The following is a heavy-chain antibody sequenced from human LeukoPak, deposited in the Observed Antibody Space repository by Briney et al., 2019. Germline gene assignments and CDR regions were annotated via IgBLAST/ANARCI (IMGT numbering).Heavy chain of an antibody. Sequence: SGTLSLTCTVSGGSLRSSGHWWVWIRQPPGKGLEWIGSIHYSGKVYYNPSLKSRVTTSVDTSTDQFSLRLSSATAADTAIYYCARQSGDQSSAWYFDAWGQGTLVTVSS. V-gene: IGHV4-39*01. J-gene: IGHJ4*02. D-gene: IGHD6-19*01. CDR3: ARQSGDQSSAWYFDA. CDR2: IHYSGKV. CDR1: GGSLRSSGHW.